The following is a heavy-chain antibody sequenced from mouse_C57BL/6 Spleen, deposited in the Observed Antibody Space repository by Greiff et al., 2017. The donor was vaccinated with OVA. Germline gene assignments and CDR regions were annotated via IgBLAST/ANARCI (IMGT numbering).Heavy chain of an antibody. Sequence: DVQLVESGGGLVQPGESLKLSCESNEYEFPSYDMSWVRKTPEKRLELVAAINSDGGSTYYPDTMERRFIISRDNTKKTLYLQMSSLRSEDTALYYCARRSPTVQPYWYFDVWGTGTTVTVSS. CDR1: EYEFPSYD. D-gene: IGHD1-1*01. CDR3: ARRSPTVQPYWYFDV. CDR2: INSDGGST. V-gene: IGHV5-2*01. J-gene: IGHJ1*03.